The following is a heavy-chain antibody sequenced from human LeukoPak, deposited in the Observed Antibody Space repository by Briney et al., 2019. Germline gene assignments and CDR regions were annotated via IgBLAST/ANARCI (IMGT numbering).Heavy chain of an antibody. D-gene: IGHD5-18*01. Sequence: SETLSLTCTVSGGSISSYYWSWIRQPAGKGLEWIGRIYTSESTNYNPSLKSRVTMSVDTSKNQFSLKLTSVTAAYTAVYYCARLNVDTAVDLWGRGTLVTVSS. CDR1: GGSISSYY. J-gene: IGHJ2*01. CDR2: IYTSEST. CDR3: ARLNVDTAVDL. V-gene: IGHV4-4*07.